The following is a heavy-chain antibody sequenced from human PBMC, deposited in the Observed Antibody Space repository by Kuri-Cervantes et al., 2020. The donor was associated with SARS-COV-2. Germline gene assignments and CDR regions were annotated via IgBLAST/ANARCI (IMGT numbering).Heavy chain of an antibody. CDR1: GSSVSSGSYY. CDR2: IYYNGST. CDR3: ARHDYGDPLTYYYGMDV. D-gene: IGHD4-17*01. Sequence: SETLSLTCTVSGSSVSSGSYYWSWIRQPPGKGLEWIGYIYYNGSTNYNPSLKSRVTISVDTPKNQFSLKLSSVTAADTAMYYRARHDYGDPLTYYYGMDVWGQGTTVTVSS. J-gene: IGHJ6*02. V-gene: IGHV4-61*01.